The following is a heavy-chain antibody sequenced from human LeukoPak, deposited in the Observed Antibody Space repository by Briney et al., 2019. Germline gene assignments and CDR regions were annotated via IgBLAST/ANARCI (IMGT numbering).Heavy chain of an antibody. CDR2: IKEDGSEK. CDR3: AGDYGDLNFYY. Sequence: GGSLRLSCAASGFTFSRYWMSWIRQAPGKGLEWVANIKEDGSEKYYVDSVKGRFTISRDNAKNSLYLQMNNLRAEDTAVYYCAGDYGDLNFYYWGQGSLVAVSS. J-gene: IGHJ4*02. CDR1: GFTFSRYW. V-gene: IGHV3-7*01. D-gene: IGHD4-17*01.